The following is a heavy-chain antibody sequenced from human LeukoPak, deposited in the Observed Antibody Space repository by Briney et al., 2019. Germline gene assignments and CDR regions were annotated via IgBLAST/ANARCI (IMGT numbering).Heavy chain of an antibody. CDR3: ARESFGDSSSWGRGYYYYYMDV. D-gene: IGHD6-13*01. Sequence: SETLSLTCAVYGGSFSGYYWSWIRQPPGKGLEWIGYIYYSGSTNYNPSLKSRVAISVDTSKNQFSLKLSSVTAADTAVYYCARESFGDSSSWGRGYYYYYMDVWGKGTTVTVSS. CDR2: IYYSGST. V-gene: IGHV4-59*01. J-gene: IGHJ6*03. CDR1: GGSFSGYY.